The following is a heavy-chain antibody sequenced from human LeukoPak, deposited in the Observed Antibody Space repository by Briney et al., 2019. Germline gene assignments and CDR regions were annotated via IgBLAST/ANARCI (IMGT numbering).Heavy chain of an antibody. Sequence: GGSLRLSCAASGFKFSSYWMHWVRQAPGKGLVWVSRIKSDGSSTSYADSVKGRLTISRDNAKNTLYLQMNSLRAEDTAVYYCVREYSSGWSENDYWGQGTLVTVSS. CDR1: GFKFSSYW. J-gene: IGHJ4*02. D-gene: IGHD6-19*01. CDR2: IKSDGSST. CDR3: VREYSSGWSENDY. V-gene: IGHV3-74*01.